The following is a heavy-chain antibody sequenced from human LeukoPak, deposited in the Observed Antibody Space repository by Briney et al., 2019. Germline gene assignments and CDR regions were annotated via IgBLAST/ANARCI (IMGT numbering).Heavy chain of an antibody. CDR1: GGSFSGYY. V-gene: IGHV4-34*01. CDR3: ARGLGDTYYDFWSGYQLLDY. D-gene: IGHD3-3*01. CDR2: INHSGST. Sequence: SETLSLTCAVYGGSFSGYYWSWIRQPPGKGLEWIREINHSGSTNYNPSLKSRVTISVDTSKNQFSLKLSSVTAADTAVYYCARGLGDTYYDFWSGYQLLDYWGQGTLVTVSS. J-gene: IGHJ4*02.